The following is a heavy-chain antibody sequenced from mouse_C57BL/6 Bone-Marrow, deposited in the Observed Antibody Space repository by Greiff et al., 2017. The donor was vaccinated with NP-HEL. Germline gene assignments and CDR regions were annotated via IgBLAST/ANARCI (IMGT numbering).Heavy chain of an antibody. Sequence: EVQLQQSGPELVKPGASVKISCKASGYTFTDYYMNWVKQSHGKSLEWIGDINPNNGGTSYNQKFKGKATLTVDKSSSTAYMELRSLTSEDSAVYYCATPYYYGSSHDYWGQGTTLTVSS. D-gene: IGHD1-1*01. V-gene: IGHV1-26*01. J-gene: IGHJ2*01. CDR2: INPNNGGT. CDR1: GYTFTDYY. CDR3: ATPYYYGSSHDY.